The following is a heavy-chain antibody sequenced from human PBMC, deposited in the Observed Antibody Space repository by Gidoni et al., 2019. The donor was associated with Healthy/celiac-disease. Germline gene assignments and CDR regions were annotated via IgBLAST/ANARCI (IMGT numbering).Heavy chain of an antibody. D-gene: IGHD2-2*01. J-gene: IGHJ5*02. CDR1: GFTFSSYG. CDR3: ASGRYQLLPSWFDP. V-gene: IGHV3-33*01. Sequence: QVQLVESGGGVVQPGRSLRLSCAASGFTFSSYGMHWGRQAPGKGREWVAVIWYDGSNKYYADSVKGRFTISRDNSKNTLYLQMNSLRAEDTAVYYCASGRYQLLPSWFDPWGQGTLVTVSS. CDR2: IWYDGSNK.